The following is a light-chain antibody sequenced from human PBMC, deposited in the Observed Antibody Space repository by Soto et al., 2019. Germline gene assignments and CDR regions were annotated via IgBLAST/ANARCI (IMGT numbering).Light chain of an antibody. CDR1: SSNIGSNT. CDR2: SNN. Sequence: QSVLTQPPSASGTPGQRVTISCSGSSSNIGSNTVNWYQQLPGTAPKHLIFSNNQRPSGVPDRFSGSKSGTSASLAISGLQPEDEADYYCVAWDDSLSWVFGGGIKLTVL. CDR3: VAWDDSLSWV. V-gene: IGLV1-44*01. J-gene: IGLJ3*02.